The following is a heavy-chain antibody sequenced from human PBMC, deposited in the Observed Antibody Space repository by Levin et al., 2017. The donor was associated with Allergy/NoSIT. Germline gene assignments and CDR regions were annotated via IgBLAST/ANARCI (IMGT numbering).Heavy chain of an antibody. CDR2: INPSGSST. D-gene: IGHD2-15*01. J-gene: IGHJ6*02. Sequence: VASVKVSCKASGYTFTTYYMHWVRQAPGQGLEWMGIINPSGSSTTYAQKFQDRVTMTRDTSTSTVYMELSSLRSEDTAVYYCARRCSGGSCYDDDGMDVWGQGTTVTVSS. V-gene: IGHV1-46*01. CDR3: ARRCSGGSCYDDDGMDV. CDR1: GYTFTTYY.